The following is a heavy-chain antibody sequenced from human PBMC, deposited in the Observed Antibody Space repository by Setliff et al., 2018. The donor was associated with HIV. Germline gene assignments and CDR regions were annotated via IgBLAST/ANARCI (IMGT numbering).Heavy chain of an antibody. CDR2: IYHSGST. J-gene: IGHJ4*02. V-gene: IGHV4-59*08. CDR1: GGSISSYY. CDR3: AKKVPDNHPFDS. Sequence: SETLSLTCTVSGGSISSYYWSWIRQPPGKRLEWIGYIYHSGSTNYNPSLESRVTISVDASKNQFSLRLSSVTAADTAVYYCAKKVPDNHPFDSWGQGSLVTVSS.